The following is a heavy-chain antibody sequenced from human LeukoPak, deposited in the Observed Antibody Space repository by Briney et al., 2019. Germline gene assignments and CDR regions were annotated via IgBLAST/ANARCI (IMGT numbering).Heavy chain of an antibody. CDR1: GGSISSYY. D-gene: IGHD5-24*01. V-gene: IGHV4-59*08. CDR3: ALGMDTTVFDY. J-gene: IGHJ4*02. Sequence: SETLSLTCTVSGGSISSYYWSWIRQPPGKGLEWIGYIYYSGSTNYNPSLKSRVTISVDTSKNQFSLKLSSVTAADTAVYYCALGMDTTVFDYWGQGPLVTVSS. CDR2: IYYSGST.